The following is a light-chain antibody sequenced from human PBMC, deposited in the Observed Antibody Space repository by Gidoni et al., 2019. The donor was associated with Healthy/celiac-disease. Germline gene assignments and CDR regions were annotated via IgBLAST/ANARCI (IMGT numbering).Light chain of an antibody. CDR1: QSVSSY. J-gene: IGKJ5*01. CDR3: KQGRKWIT. CDR2: EAS. Sequence: EFLFTQSPAPLSSSPVDSTTLPCMASQSVSSYLDWYQQKPGQAPRLLIYEASNRATGIPDRFSGSGSGTDFTLNISRLEAEDFAVYYCKQGRKWITFGQGTRLEIK. V-gene: IGKV3-11*01.